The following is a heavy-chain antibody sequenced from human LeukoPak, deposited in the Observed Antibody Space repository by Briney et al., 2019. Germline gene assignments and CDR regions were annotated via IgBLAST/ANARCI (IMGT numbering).Heavy chain of an antibody. V-gene: IGHV3-30-3*01. CDR2: ISYDGSNK. J-gene: IGHJ4*02. D-gene: IGHD3-22*01. Sequence: GGSLRLSCSASGFTFSNYAMHWVRQAPGKGLEWVAVISYDGSNKYYADSVKGRFSISRDNSKNTLYLQMNSLRAEDTAVYYCARGTGGSGYYSIWGQGTLVTVSS. CDR3: ARGTGGSGYYSI. CDR1: GFTFSNYA.